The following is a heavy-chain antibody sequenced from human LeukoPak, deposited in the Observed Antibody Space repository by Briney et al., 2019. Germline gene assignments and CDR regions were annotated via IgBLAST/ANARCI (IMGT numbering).Heavy chain of an antibody. J-gene: IGHJ5*02. Sequence: GASVKVSCKASGYTFINYAISWVRQAPGQGLEWMGGIIPIFGTANYAQKFQGRVTITADESTSTAYMELSSLGSEDTAVYYCAGFWEDCSSTSCYSYNWFDPWGQGTLVTVSS. CDR2: IIPIFGTA. CDR3: AGFWEDCSSTSCYSYNWFDP. D-gene: IGHD2-2*01. CDR1: GYTFINYA. V-gene: IGHV1-69*13.